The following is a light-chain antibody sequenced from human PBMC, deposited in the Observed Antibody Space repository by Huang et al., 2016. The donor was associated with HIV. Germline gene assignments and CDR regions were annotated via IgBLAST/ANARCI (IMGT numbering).Light chain of an antibody. V-gene: IGKV1-27*01. CDR3: QKYNSVPLT. CDR1: PGINDY. Sequence: IQLTQSLSSLSASVGDRVTITCRASPGINDYLAWYQQKPGKVPELLIYGASTLQSGVPFRFSGSGSGADFTLTISSLQPEDVATYYCQKYNSVPLTFGGGTKVEIK. CDR2: GAS. J-gene: IGKJ4*01.